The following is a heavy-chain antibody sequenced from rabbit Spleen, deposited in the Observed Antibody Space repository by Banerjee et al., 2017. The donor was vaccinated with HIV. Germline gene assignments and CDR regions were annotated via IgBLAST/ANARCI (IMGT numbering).Heavy chain of an antibody. CDR3: ARGVYDDYDTYYFDL. J-gene: IGHJ4*01. D-gene: IGHD2-1*01. CDR1: GIDFSSYYY. V-gene: IGHV1S45*01. Sequence: QEQLVESGGGLVQPEGSLTLTCTASGIDFSSYYYMCWVRQAPGKGLEWIGCISTGSSGTTYYARWAKGRFTISKTSSTTVTLRMTSLTVADTATHFCARGVYDDYDTYYFDLWGQGTLVTVS. CDR2: ISTGSSGTT.